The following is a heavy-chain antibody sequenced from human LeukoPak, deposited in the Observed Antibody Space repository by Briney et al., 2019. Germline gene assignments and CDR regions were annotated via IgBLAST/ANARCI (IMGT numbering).Heavy chain of an antibody. Sequence: SVKVSCKASGGTFSSYAISWVRQAPGQGLEWMGGIIPIFGTANYAQKFQGRVTITADESTSTAYMELSSLRPEDTAVYYCARDQYSSSWYGGGDAFDIWGQGTMVTVSS. CDR3: ARDQYSSSWYGGGDAFDI. CDR2: IIPIFGTA. CDR1: GGTFSSYA. V-gene: IGHV1-69*13. J-gene: IGHJ3*02. D-gene: IGHD6-13*01.